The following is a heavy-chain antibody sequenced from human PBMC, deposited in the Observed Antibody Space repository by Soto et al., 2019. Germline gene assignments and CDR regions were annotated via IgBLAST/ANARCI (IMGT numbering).Heavy chain of an antibody. CDR2: ISSSSSYI. CDR3: ARETAMVCYFDY. Sequence: EVQLVESGGGLVKPGGSLRLSCAASGFTFSSYSMNWVRQAPGKGLEWVSSISSSSSYIYYADSVKGRFTISRDNAKNSLYLQMTSLRAEDTAVYYCARETAMVCYFDYWGQGTLVTVSS. D-gene: IGHD5-18*01. V-gene: IGHV3-21*01. J-gene: IGHJ4*02. CDR1: GFTFSSYS.